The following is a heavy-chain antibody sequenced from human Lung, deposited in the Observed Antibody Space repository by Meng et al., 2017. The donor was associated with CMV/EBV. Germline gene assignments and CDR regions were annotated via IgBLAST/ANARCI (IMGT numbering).Heavy chain of an antibody. Sequence: GEXXTISCKGSGYSFTSYWIGWVRQMPGKGLEWMGIIYPGDSDTRYSPSFQGQVTISADKSISTAYLQWSSLKASDTAMYYCARSGYCSSTSCDNWFDPWRQGXLVTVSS. D-gene: IGHD2-2*03. J-gene: IGHJ5*02. V-gene: IGHV5-51*01. CDR1: GYSFTSYW. CDR3: ARSGYCSSTSCDNWFDP. CDR2: IYPGDSDT.